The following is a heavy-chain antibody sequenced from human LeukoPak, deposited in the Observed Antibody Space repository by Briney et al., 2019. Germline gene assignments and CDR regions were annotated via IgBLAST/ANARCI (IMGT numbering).Heavy chain of an antibody. Sequence: SETLSLTCAVYGGSFSGDFWSWIRQPPGKGLEWIGSIYYSGSTYYNPSLKSRVTISVDTSKNQFSLKLSSVTAADTAVYYCARGSFVNYYDSSGYVDYWGQGTLVTVSS. V-gene: IGHV4-34*01. CDR2: IYYSGST. CDR3: ARGSFVNYYDSSGYVDY. J-gene: IGHJ4*02. D-gene: IGHD3-22*01. CDR1: GGSFSGDF.